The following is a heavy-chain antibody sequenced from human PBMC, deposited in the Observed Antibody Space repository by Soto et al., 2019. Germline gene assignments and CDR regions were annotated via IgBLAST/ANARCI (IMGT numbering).Heavy chain of an antibody. CDR1: GFTFSSYA. D-gene: IGHD6-13*01. CDR2: ISYDGSNK. V-gene: IGHV3-30-3*01. Sequence: QVQLVESGGGVVQPGRSLRLSCAASGFTFSSYAMHWVRQAPSKGLEWVAVISYDGSNKYYADSVKGRFTISRDNSKNTLYLQMNSLRAEDTAVYYCARNLLYSSSWYDFDYWGQGTLVTVSS. J-gene: IGHJ4*02. CDR3: ARNLLYSSSWYDFDY.